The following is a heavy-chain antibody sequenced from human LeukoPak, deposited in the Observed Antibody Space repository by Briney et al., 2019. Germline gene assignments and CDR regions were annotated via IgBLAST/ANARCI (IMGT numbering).Heavy chain of an antibody. CDR3: ARDRYGDYVSDS. D-gene: IGHD4-17*01. CDR2: ISSSSSTI. V-gene: IGHV3-48*02. J-gene: IGHJ4*02. Sequence: GGSLRLSCAASGFTFSIYSMNWVRQAPGEGLEWVSYISSSSSTIYYADSVKGRFTISRDSAKNSLYLQMNSLRDEDTAVYYCARDRYGDYVSDSWGQGTLVTVSS. CDR1: GFTFSIYS.